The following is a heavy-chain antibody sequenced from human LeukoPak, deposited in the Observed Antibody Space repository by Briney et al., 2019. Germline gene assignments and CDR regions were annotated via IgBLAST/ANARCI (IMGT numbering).Heavy chain of an antibody. J-gene: IGHJ5*02. D-gene: IGHD3-16*02. CDR2: IIPIFGTA. V-gene: IGHV1-69*05. Sequence: SVKVSCKASGGTFSSYAISWVRQAPGQGLEWMGGIIPIFGTANYAQKFQGRVTITTDESTSTAYMELSSLRSEDTAVYYCARDGASLGELSLYHLPYNWFDPWGQGTLVTVSS. CDR1: GGTFSSYA. CDR3: ARDGASLGELSLYHLPYNWFDP.